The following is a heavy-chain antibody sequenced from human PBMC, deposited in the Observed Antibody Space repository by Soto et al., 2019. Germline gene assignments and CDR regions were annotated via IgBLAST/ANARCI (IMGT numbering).Heavy chain of an antibody. J-gene: IGHJ6*03. CDR1: EFSFSAYG. CDR2: ISYDGNDK. Sequence: QVQLVESGGGVVRPGRSLRLSCVASEFSFSAYGMHWVRLAPGKGLQWVAVISYDGNDKYYADSVKGRFTISRDDSKNTLYLQMNSLRREDTAIYYSARRNTVTTGHYYYYIDVWGKGTTVTVSS. CDR3: ARRNTVTTGHYYYYIDV. D-gene: IGHD4-17*01. V-gene: IGHV3-30*03.